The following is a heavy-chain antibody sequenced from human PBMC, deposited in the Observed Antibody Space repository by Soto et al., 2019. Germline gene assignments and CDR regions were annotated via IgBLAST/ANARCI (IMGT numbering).Heavy chain of an antibody. J-gene: IGHJ4*02. Sequence: GGSLRLSCAASGCTFNTYWMSWVRQAPGKGLEWVANIKEDGSDKYYVDSVKGRFTISRDNARKSLFLQMNSLRAEDSAVYYCARGESWGQGTLVTVSS. CDR1: GCTFNTYW. CDR2: IKEDGSDK. CDR3: ARGES. V-gene: IGHV3-7*01.